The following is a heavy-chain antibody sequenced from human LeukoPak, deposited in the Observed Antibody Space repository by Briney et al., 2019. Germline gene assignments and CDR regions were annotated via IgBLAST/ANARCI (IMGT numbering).Heavy chain of an antibody. CDR2: IYYSGST. V-gene: IGHV4-39*01. D-gene: IGHD2-15*01. CDR3: ARLGWSAATRMVGWFDP. J-gene: IGHJ5*02. Sequence: SETLSLTCTVSGGSISRSSYYWGWIRQPPGKGLEWIGSIYYSGSTYYNPSLKSRVTISVDTSKNQFSLKLSSVTAADTAVYRCARLGWSAATRMVGWFDPWGQGTLVTVSS. CDR1: GGSISRSSYY.